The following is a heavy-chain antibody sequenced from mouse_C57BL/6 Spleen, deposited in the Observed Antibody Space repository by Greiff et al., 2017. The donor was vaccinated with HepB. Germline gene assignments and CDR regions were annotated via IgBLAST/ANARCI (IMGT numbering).Heavy chain of an antibody. CDR3: ARGGYGNDFDY. Sequence: VQLVESGAELVKPGASVKISCKASGYAFSSYWMNWVKQRPGKGLEWIGQIYPGDGDTKYNGKFKGKATLTADKSSSTAYMQLSSLTSEDSAVYFCARGGYGNDFDYWGQGTTLTVPS. V-gene: IGHV1-80*01. D-gene: IGHD1-1*01. CDR2: IYPGDGDT. CDR1: GYAFSSYW. J-gene: IGHJ2*01.